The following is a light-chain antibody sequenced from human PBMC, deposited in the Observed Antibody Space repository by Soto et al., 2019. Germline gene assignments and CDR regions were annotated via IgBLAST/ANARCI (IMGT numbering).Light chain of an antibody. CDR3: QQYETYVWT. Sequence: VMTQSPATLAVSPGGRVTLSCRASQSVGSNLAWYQQKPGQPPRLLIYGASTRDTGVPSRFSGSGSGTEFTLTISSLQPDDFATYYCQQYETYVWTFGQGTKVDIK. CDR2: GAS. J-gene: IGKJ1*01. V-gene: IGKV3D-15*01. CDR1: QSVGSN.